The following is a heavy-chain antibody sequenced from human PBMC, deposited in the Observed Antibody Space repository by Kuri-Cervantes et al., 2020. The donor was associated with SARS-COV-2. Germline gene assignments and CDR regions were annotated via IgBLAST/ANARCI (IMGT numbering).Heavy chain of an antibody. CDR3: ARAVGSSSAGDYSMDV. CDR1: GFTFSFHS. D-gene: IGHD6-6*01. J-gene: IGHJ6*03. CDR2: ISSSSTYI. V-gene: IGHV3-21*01. Sequence: GGSLRLSCAASGFTFSFHSMNWVRQAPGKGLEWVSSISSSSTYIYYPDSVKGRFTNSRGNAKNSLFLQMNSLRADDTAVYYCARAVGSSSAGDYSMDVWGKGTTVTVSS.